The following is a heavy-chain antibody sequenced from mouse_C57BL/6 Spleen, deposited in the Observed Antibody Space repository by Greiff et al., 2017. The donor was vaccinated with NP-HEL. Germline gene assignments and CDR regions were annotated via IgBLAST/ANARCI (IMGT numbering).Heavy chain of an antibody. Sequence: QVQLQQPGTELVKPGASVKLSCKASGYTFTSYWMHWVKQRPGQGLEWIGNINPSNGGTNYNEKFKSKATLTVDKSSITAYMQLSSLTSEDSAVYYCAKELSHYYAMDYWGQGTSVTVSS. CDR3: AKELSHYYAMDY. V-gene: IGHV1-53*01. D-gene: IGHD6-2*01. CDR2: INPSNGGT. J-gene: IGHJ4*01. CDR1: GYTFTSYW.